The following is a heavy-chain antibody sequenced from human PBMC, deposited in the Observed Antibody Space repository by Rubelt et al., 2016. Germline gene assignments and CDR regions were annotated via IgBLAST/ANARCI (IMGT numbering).Heavy chain of an antibody. J-gene: IGHJ3*02. D-gene: IGHD2-15*01. V-gene: IGHV4-39*07. CDR3: ARFISGGSPYDAFDI. Sequence: QLQLQESGPGLVKPSETLSLTCTVSGGSISSSSYYWGWIRQPPGKGLEWIGSIYYSGSTYYNPSLKSRVTISVDTSKNQFSLKLSSVSAADTAVYYCARFISGGSPYDAFDIWGQGTMVTVSS. CDR2: IYYSGST. CDR1: GGSISSSSYY.